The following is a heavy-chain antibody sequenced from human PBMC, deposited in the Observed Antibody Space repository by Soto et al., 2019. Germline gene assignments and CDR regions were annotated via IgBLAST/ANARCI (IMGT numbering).Heavy chain of an antibody. CDR3: AKGYCSGGSCYLFHYYYGMDV. J-gene: IGHJ6*02. Sequence: GGSMRLSCAASGFTFDDYTMHWVRQAPGKGLEWVSLISWDGGSTYYADSVKGRFTISRDNSKNSLYLQMNSLRTEDTALYYCAKGYCSGGSCYLFHYYYGMDVWGQGTTVTVSS. CDR2: ISWDGGST. CDR1: GFTFDDYT. D-gene: IGHD2-15*01. V-gene: IGHV3-43*01.